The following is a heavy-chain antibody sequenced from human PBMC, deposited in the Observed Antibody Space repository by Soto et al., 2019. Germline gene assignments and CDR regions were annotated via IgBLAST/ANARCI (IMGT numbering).Heavy chain of an antibody. V-gene: IGHV1-69*06. CDR3: ARGLPDNWNYLSWFDP. CDR2: IIPIFGTA. Sequence: SVKVSCKASGGTFSRYAISWVRQAPGQGLEWMGGIIPIFGTANYAQKFQGRVTITADKSTSTDYIELSSLRSEDTAVYYCARGLPDNWNYLSWFDPWGQGTLVTVSS. J-gene: IGHJ5*02. D-gene: IGHD1-7*01. CDR1: GGTFSRYA.